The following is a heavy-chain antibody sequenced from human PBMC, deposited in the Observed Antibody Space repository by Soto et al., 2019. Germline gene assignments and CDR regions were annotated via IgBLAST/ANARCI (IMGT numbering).Heavy chain of an antibody. J-gene: IGHJ4*02. CDR3: ARDGPPTDY. CDR2: ISAYNGNT. V-gene: IGHV1-18*01. CDR1: GYTFSSYH. Sequence: QVQLVQSGAEVKKPGASVKVSCKASGYTFSSYHIIWVRQAPGQGLEWMGWISAYNGNTNYAQKLHGRVTMTTDTSPSTADTELRSLRYDDTAVYYCARDGPPTDYWGQGTLVTVSS.